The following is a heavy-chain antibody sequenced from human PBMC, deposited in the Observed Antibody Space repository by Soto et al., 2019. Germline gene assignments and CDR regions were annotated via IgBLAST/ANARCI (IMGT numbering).Heavy chain of an antibody. Sequence: GSLRLSCAASWFTFSGSAMHWVRQASGKGLEWVGRIRSKANSYATAYAASVKGRFTISRDDSKNTAYLQMNSLKTEDTAVYYCTRLPGPGFDYWGQGTLVTVSS. CDR2: IRSKANSYAT. D-gene: IGHD1-1*01. J-gene: IGHJ4*02. CDR3: TRLPGPGFDY. V-gene: IGHV3-73*01. CDR1: WFTFSGSA.